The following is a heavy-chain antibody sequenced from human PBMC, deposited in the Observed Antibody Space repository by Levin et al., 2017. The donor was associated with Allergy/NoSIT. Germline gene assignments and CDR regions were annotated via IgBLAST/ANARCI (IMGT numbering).Heavy chain of an antibody. J-gene: IGHJ6*02. CDR1: FFPFLLSF. CDR2: INSDGSST. D-gene: IGHD1-26*01. Sequence: GGSLRLSFASSFFPFLLSFLPFFLPSPLKGLVWVSRINSDGSSTSYADSVKGRFTISRDNAKNTLYLQMNSLRAEDTAVYYCASEGVGYYYGMDVWGQGTTVTVSS. V-gene: IGHV3-74*01. CDR3: ASEGVGYYYGMDV.